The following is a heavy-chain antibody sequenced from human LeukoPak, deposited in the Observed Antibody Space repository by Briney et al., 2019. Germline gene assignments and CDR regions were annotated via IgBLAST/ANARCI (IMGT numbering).Heavy chain of an antibody. J-gene: IGHJ5*02. CDR3: ARDQRYSSGWVNWFDP. D-gene: IGHD6-19*01. V-gene: IGHV3-9*01. CDR2: ISWNSGSI. CDR1: GFTFDDYA. Sequence: GGSLRLSCAASGFTFDDYAMHWVRQAPGKGLEWVSGISWNSGSIGYADSVKGRFTISRDNAKNSLYLQMNSLRAEDTAVYYCARDQRYSSGWVNWFDPWGQGTLVTVSS.